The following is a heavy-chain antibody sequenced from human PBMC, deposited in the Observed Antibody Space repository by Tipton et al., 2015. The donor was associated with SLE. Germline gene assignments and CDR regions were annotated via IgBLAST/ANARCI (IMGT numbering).Heavy chain of an antibody. CDR3: ARAIFSTGSSSSVSAFDL. Sequence: TLSLTCTVSGGSISSSSSYYWGWIRQPPGKGLEWVGSMYFTGSTYYSPALESRVTISVDTSKSQFSLKLNSVTAADTAVYYCARAIFSTGSSSSVSAFDLWGLGTMVTVSS. CDR1: GGSISSSSSYY. CDR2: MYFTGST. D-gene: IGHD6-6*01. V-gene: IGHV4-39*07. J-gene: IGHJ3*01.